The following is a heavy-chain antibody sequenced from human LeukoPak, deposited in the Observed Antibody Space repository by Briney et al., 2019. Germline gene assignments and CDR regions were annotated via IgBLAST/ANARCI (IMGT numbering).Heavy chain of an antibody. D-gene: IGHD3-22*01. J-gene: IGHJ4*02. CDR2: INSNGRST. CDR1: GFTFSIYW. V-gene: IGHV3-74*01. Sequence: GGSLRLSCAASGFTFSIYWMHCVRQASGKGLVWVSRINSNGRSTSYADSVKGRFTISRDNAKNTLYLQMNSLRAEDTAVYYCARGYYDSSGYYLIDYWGQGTLVTVSS. CDR3: ARGYYDSSGYYLIDY.